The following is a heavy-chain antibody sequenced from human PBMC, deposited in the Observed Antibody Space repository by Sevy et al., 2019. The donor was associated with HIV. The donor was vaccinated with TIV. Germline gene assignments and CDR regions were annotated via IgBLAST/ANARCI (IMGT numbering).Heavy chain of an antibody. D-gene: IGHD6-13*01. Sequence: GESLKISCKGSGYIFSDYWIGWVRQMSGKGLEWMGIIYPGDSDTRYSPSSQGQVTISADKSISTAYLQWSSLKASDTAMYYCARATAGTAPHFSYYTMDVWGQGTTVTVSS. J-gene: IGHJ6*02. CDR1: GYIFSDYW. V-gene: IGHV5-51*01. CDR3: ARATAGTAPHFSYYTMDV. CDR2: IYPGDSDT.